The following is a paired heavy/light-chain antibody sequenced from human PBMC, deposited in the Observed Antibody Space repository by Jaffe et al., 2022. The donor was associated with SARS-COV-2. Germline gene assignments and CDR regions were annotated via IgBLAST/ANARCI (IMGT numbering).Heavy chain of an antibody. CDR1: GGSISSGSYY. J-gene: IGHJ6*02. V-gene: IGHV4-61*02. D-gene: IGHD4-17*01. Sequence: QVQLQESGPGLVKPSQTLSLTCTVSGGSISSGSYYWSWIRQPAGKGLEWIGRIYTSGSTNYNPSLKSRVTISVDTSKNQFSLKLSSVTAADTAVYYCAREVGTHYGGTNGAFVYGMDVWGQGTTVTVSS. CDR2: IYTSGST. CDR3: AREVGTHYGGTNGAFVYGMDV.
Light chain of an antibody. CDR1: ALPKKY. CDR2: EDS. V-gene: IGLV3-10*01. Sequence: SYELTQPPSVSVSPGQTARITCSGDALPKKYPYWYQQKSGQAPVLVIYEDSKRPSGIPERFSGSSSGTMATLTISGAQVEDEADYYCYSTDSSGFGVFGGGTKLTVL. CDR3: YSTDSSGFGV. J-gene: IGLJ3*02.